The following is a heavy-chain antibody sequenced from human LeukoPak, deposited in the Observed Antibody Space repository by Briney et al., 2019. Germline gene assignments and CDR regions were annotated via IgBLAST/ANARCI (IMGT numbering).Heavy chain of an antibody. V-gene: IGHV4-39*01. J-gene: IGHJ5*02. CDR1: GGSISRNNDY. CDR2: MQYSGST. D-gene: IGHD5-18*01. Sequence: SETLSLTXTVSGGSISRNNDYWAWIRQPPGKGLEWIGSMQYSGSTHYNPSLKSRVTISVDTSKKQFSLKVSSVTAADTAVYYCARQAEYIYEPGWFDPWGQGTLVTVSS. CDR3: ARQAEYIYEPGWFDP.